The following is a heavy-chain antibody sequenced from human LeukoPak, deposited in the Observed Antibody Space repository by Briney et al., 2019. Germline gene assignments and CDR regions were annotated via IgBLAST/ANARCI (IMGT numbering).Heavy chain of an antibody. J-gene: IGHJ4*02. D-gene: IGHD3-9*01. Sequence: PGGSLRLSCAASGFTFSSYSMNWVRQAPGKGLEWVSSISSSSSYIYYADSVKGRFTISRDNAKNSLYVQMNSLRAEDTALYYCARGGYDILTGYYSDFDNWGQGTLVTVSS. V-gene: IGHV3-21*04. CDR3: ARGGYDILTGYYSDFDN. CDR1: GFTFSSYS. CDR2: ISSSSSYI.